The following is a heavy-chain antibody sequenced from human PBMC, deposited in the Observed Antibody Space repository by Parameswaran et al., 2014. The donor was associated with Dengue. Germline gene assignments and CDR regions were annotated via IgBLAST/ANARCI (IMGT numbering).Heavy chain of an antibody. CDR2: INPNSGGT. V-gene: IGHV1-2*04. CDR3: ARSAFYYYDSSGYQNLEYFQH. J-gene: IGHJ1*01. Sequence: WVRQAPGQGLEWMGWINPNSGGTNYAQKFQGWVTMTRDTSISTAYMELSRLRSDDTAVYYCARSAFYYYDSSGYQNLEYFQHWGQGTLVTVSS. D-gene: IGHD3-22*01.